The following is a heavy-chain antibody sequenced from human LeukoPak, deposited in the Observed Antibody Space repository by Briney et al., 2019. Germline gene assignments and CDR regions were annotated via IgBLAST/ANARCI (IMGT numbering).Heavy chain of an antibody. J-gene: IGHJ5*02. CDR3: ARDRGVGWFDP. CDR2: INPSGGST. V-gene: IGHV1-46*01. Sequence: PRASVKVSCKASGYTFTSYYMHWVRQAPGQGLEWMGIINPSGGSTSYAQKFQGRVTMTRDTSISTAYMELSRLRSDDTAVYYCARDRGVGWFDPWGQGTLVTVSS. CDR1: GYTFTSYY. D-gene: IGHD2-15*01.